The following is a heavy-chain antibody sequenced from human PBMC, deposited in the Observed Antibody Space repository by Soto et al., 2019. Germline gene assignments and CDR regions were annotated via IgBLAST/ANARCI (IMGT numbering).Heavy chain of an antibody. CDR3: ASSPVLSYCSGGSCALEIFDY. D-gene: IGHD2-15*01. V-gene: IGHV4-59*01. Sequence: PSETLSLTCTVSGGSISSYYWSWIRQPPGKGLEWIGYIYYSGSTNYNPSLKSRVTISVDTSKNQFSLKLSSVTAADTAVYYCASSPVLSYCSGGSCALEIFDYWGQGTLVTVSS. J-gene: IGHJ4*02. CDR2: IYYSGST. CDR1: GGSISSYY.